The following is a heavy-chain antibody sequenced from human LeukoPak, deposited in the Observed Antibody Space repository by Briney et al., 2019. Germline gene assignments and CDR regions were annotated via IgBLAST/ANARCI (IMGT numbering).Heavy chain of an antibody. CDR2: IIPIFGTA. CDR3: ARGGVGATWTDPFDY. CDR1: GGTFSSYA. V-gene: IGHV1-69*05. Sequence: SVTVSCKASGGTFSSYAISWVRQAPGQGLEWMGGIIPIFGTANYAQKFQGRVTITTDESTSTAYMELSSLRSEDTAVYYCARGGVGATWTDPFDYWGQGTLVTVSS. J-gene: IGHJ4*02. D-gene: IGHD1-26*01.